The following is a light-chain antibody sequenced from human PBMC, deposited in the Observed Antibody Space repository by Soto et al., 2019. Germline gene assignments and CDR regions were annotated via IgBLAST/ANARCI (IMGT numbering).Light chain of an antibody. CDR1: QSVSSHY. J-gene: IGKJ2*01. V-gene: IGKV3-20*01. CDR3: QLYDNSLYT. CDR2: GTS. Sequence: EIVLTQSPDTLSLSPGERATLSCRASQSVSSHYLAWYQQKPGQAPRLLIYGTSTRATGIPDRFSGSGSGTDFTLTISRLEPDDFAVYYCQLYDNSLYTFGQGTNLDVK.